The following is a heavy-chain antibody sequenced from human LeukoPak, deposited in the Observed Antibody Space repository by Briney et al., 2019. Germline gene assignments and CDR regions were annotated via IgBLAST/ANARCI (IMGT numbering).Heavy chain of an antibody. CDR2: TYYRSKWYN. CDR3: ARVPRDMVLGRWWWFDP. Sequence: SQTLSLTCAISGDSVSSNSAAWNWIRQSPSRGLEWLGRTYYRSKWYNDYAVSVKSRITINPDTSKNQFSLQLNSVTPEDTAVYYCARVPRDMVLGRWWWFDPWGQGTLVTVSS. J-gene: IGHJ5*02. CDR1: GDSVSSNSAA. D-gene: IGHD5/OR15-5a*01. V-gene: IGHV6-1*01.